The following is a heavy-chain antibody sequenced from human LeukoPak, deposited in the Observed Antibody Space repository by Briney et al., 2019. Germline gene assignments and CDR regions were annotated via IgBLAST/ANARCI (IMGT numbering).Heavy chain of an antibody. J-gene: IGHJ5*02. D-gene: IGHD2-2*01. CDR2: IIPILGIA. CDR1: GGTFSSYT. V-gene: IGHV1-69*04. CDR3: ARDMFGCCSSTSCP. Sequence: ASVKVSCKASGGTFSSYTISWVRQAPGQGLEWMGRIIPILGIANYAQKFQGRVTITADKSTSTAYMELSSLRSEDTAVYYCARDMFGCCSSTSCPWGQGTLVTVSS.